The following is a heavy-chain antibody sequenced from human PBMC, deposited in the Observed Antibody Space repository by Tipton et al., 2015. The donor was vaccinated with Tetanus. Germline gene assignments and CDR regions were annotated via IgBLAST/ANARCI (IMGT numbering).Heavy chain of an antibody. CDR3: ACGSGYFDSSYHSPLDF. CDR1: RGSRSANY. CDR2: IQYNGIT. D-gene: IGHD3-22*01. Sequence: TLSLTRAVSRGSRSANYWSWIRQSPGKGLEWIGYIQYNGITNYHPSLKSRVTISVDSSTSQFSLRLASVTAADTAVYYCACGSGYFDSSYHSPLDFWGRGTLVTVSS. J-gene: IGHJ4*02. V-gene: IGHV4-59*01.